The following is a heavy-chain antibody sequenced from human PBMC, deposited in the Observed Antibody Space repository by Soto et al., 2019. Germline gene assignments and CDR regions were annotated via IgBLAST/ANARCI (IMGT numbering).Heavy chain of an antibody. J-gene: IGHJ4*02. CDR3: AADLPVWGAYAFDY. CDR1: GFTFTYAW. CDR2: IKSKNDGGIK. V-gene: IGHV3-15*07. D-gene: IGHD3-16*01. Sequence: EVQLVGSGGGLVEPGGSLRLPCAASGFTFTYAWLNWVRQAPGKGREWVARIKSKNDGGIKDYGAPVRGRFTISRDDSEDMVYLQMNSLKTDDTALYYCAADLPVWGAYAFDYWGQGTLVSVSS.